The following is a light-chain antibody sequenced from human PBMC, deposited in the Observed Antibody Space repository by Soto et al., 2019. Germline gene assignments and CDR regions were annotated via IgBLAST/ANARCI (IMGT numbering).Light chain of an antibody. V-gene: IGLV2-14*01. CDR2: NVS. J-gene: IGLJ2*01. CDR3: SSFTSTNTVL. Sequence: ALTQPASVSGSPGQSITLSCTGTSSDVGGYNYVSWYQQHPGKAPKLMIYNVSNRPSGVSNRFSGSKSGNTASLTISGLQAEDEGHYYCSSFTSTNTVLFGGGTQLTVL. CDR1: SSDVGGYNY.